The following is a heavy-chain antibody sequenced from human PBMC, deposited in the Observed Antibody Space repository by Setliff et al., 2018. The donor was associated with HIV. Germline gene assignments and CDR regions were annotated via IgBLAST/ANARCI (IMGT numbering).Heavy chain of an antibody. CDR2: SYYSGST. CDR3: ARVYYNLWSSYFWEHVQLDP. J-gene: IGHJ5*02. CDR1: GGSISNTNFY. D-gene: IGHD3-3*01. Sequence: SETLSLTCTVSGGSISNTNFYWGWIRQPPGKGLEWIGSSYYSGSTDHNPSLKRRVSISLDTSKNQFSLRLNSATAADTAVYYCARVYYNLWSSYFWEHVQLDPWSQGTQVTSPQ. V-gene: IGHV4-39*07.